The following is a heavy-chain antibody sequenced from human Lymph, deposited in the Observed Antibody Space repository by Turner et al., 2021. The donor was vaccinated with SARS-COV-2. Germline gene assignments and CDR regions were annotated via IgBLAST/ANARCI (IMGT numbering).Heavy chain of an antibody. D-gene: IGHD1-26*01. Sequence: EVQLVESGGGLVQPGGSLRLSCADSGFTFSYYWMSWVRQVPGKWLEWVANIKQDGSEKYYVDSVKGRFTISRDNAKNSLFLQMNSLRAEDTAVYYCARMGSSSWYFDYWGQGTLVTVSS. CDR1: GFTFSYYW. CDR3: ARMGSSSWYFDY. J-gene: IGHJ4*02. CDR2: IKQDGSEK. V-gene: IGHV3-7*01.